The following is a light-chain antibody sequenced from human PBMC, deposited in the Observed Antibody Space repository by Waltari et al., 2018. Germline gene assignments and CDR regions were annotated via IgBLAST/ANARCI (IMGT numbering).Light chain of an antibody. CDR2: DVA. CDR3: SSYTSVNTR. V-gene: IGLV2-14*03. Sequence: QSALTQPASMSGSPGQSITIPCTGTSRHVEGFNFVSWYQQYPGKAPKLIIYDVANRPSGVSHRFSGSRSDNTASLTISGLQAEDEADYYCSSYTSVNTRFGGGTKLTVL. CDR1: SRHVEGFNF. J-gene: IGLJ2*01.